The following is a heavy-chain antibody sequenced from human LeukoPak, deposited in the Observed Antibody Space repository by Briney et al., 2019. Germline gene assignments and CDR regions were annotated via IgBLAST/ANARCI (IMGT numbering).Heavy chain of an antibody. V-gene: IGHV3-23*01. J-gene: IGHJ5*02. CDR3: AKGAYCSSTSCQVGPDRDWFDP. D-gene: IGHD2-2*01. Sequence: GGSLRLSSAASGFTFSNFAMSWVRQAPGKGLEWVSSISGSGLSTYYADSVKGRFTISRDNSKNTVYLQMNSLRAEDTAIYYCAKGAYCSSTSCQVGPDRDWFDPWGQGTLVTVSS. CDR2: ISGSGLST. CDR1: GFTFSNFA.